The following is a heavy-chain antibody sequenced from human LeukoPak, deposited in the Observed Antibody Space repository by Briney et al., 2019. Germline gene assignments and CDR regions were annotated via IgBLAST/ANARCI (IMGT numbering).Heavy chain of an antibody. CDR2: ISGSGGST. V-gene: IGHV3-23*01. CDR1: GFTFTNYA. Sequence: GGSLRLSCAASGFTFTNYAMNWVRQAPGNGLEWVSGISGSGGSTYYAASVKGRFTISRDNSKNTLYLQMNSLRAEDTAVYYCAKGGSYYYDPSGYFGYWGQGPLVTVSS. CDR3: AKGGSYYYDPSGYFGY. J-gene: IGHJ4*02. D-gene: IGHD3-22*01.